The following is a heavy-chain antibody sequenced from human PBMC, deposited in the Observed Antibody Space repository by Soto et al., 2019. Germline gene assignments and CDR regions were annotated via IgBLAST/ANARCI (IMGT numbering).Heavy chain of an antibody. J-gene: IGHJ6*02. CDR2: IYYSGST. CDR1: GGSISGYY. D-gene: IGHD3-22*01. V-gene: IGHV4-59*08. Sequence: SETLSLTCTVSGGSISGYYWRWFRQPPGKGLEWIGYIYYSGSTTYTPSLKSRVTIAVDTSKNQFSLRLNSVTAADTAVYYCARRGNYDSSGYYPYYYGMDVWGQGTTVT. CDR3: ARRGNYDSSGYYPYYYGMDV.